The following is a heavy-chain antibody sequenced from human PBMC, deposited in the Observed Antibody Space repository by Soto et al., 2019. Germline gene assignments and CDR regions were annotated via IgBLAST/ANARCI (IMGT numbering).Heavy chain of an antibody. D-gene: IGHD7-27*01. CDR1: GGSLSSGGYY. Sequence: PSETLSVTCTVAGGSLSSGGYYWSWLRQHPGKGLEWIGYIYYSGSTYYNPSLKSRVTISVDTSKNQFSLKLSSVTAADTAVYYCARSPGQTYYFDYWGQGTLVTVSS. J-gene: IGHJ4*02. CDR3: ARSPGQTYYFDY. CDR2: IYYSGST. V-gene: IGHV4-31*03.